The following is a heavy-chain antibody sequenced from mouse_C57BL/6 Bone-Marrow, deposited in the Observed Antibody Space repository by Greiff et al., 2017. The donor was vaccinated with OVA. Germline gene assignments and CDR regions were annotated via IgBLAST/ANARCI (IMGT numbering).Heavy chain of an antibody. CDR2: IDPENGDT. V-gene: IGHV14-4*01. CDR1: GFNIKDDY. D-gene: IGHD2-2*01. J-gene: IGHJ2*01. Sequence: EVQLQESGAELVRPGASVKLSCTASGFNIKDDYMHWVKQRPEQGLDWIGWIDPENGDTEYASKFQGKATITADTSSNTAYLQLSSLTSEDTAVYYCTTFMVTTGKNYFDYWGQGTTLTVSS. CDR3: TTFMVTTGKNYFDY.